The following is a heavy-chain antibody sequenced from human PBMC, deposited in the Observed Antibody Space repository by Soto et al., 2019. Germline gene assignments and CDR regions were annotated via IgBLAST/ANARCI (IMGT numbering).Heavy chain of an antibody. Sequence: QAQLVQSGAEVKKPGASVKVSCKASGYTFXGXXXXXXXQANGQGLEWMGWMNXNSGNTGYAQNFXGXVXXXXXXXXXXXXXXXXXXXXXXXXXXYXXGEKVGTTGIDFWGQGTLVTVSS. V-gene: IGHV1-8*01. CDR2: MNXNSGNT. J-gene: IGHJ4*02. CDR1: GYTFXGXX. CDR3: XGEKVGTTGIDF. D-gene: IGHD1-26*01.